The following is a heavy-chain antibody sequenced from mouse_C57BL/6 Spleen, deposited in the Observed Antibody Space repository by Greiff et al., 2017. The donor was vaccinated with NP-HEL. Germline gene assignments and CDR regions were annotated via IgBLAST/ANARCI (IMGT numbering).Heavy chain of an antibody. CDR3: AREGLGYYFDY. Sequence: QVQLKESGAELVRPGASVKLSCKASGYTFTDYYINWVKQRPGQGLEWIARIYPGSGNTYYNEKFKGKATLTAEKSSSTAYMQLSSLTSEDSAVYFCAREGLGYYFDYWGQGTTLTVSS. J-gene: IGHJ2*01. CDR1: GYTFTDYY. CDR2: IYPGSGNT. D-gene: IGHD2-4*01. V-gene: IGHV1-76*01.